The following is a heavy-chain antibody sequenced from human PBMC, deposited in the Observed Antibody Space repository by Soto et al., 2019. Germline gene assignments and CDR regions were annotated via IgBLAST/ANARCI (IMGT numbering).Heavy chain of an antibody. V-gene: IGHV3-7*05. CDR1: GFTFSSYW. CDR3: ARDHSSGYYDILTGPSPSWFDP. J-gene: IGHJ5*02. Sequence: GGSLRLSCAASGFTFSSYWMSWVRQAPGKGLEWVANIKQDGSEKYYVDSVKGRFTISRDNAKNSLYLQMNSPRAEDTAVYYCARDHSSGYYDILTGPSPSWFDPWGQGTLVTVSS. D-gene: IGHD3-9*01. CDR2: IKQDGSEK.